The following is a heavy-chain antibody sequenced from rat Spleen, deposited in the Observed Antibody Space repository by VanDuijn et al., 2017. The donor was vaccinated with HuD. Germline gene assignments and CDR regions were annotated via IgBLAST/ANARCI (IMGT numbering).Heavy chain of an antibody. CDR2: ITYDDSSI. Sequence: EVQLVESNGGLVQPGRPLKLSCAASGFTFSDYYMAWVRQAPTKGLEWVATITYDDSSIYYRDSVKGRFTISRDNAENTVYLQMNSLRSEDTATYYCAKDLDYGPDYWGQGVMVTVSS. J-gene: IGHJ2*01. CDR3: AKDLDYGPDY. D-gene: IGHD1-11*01. V-gene: IGHV5-29*01. CDR1: GFTFSDYY.